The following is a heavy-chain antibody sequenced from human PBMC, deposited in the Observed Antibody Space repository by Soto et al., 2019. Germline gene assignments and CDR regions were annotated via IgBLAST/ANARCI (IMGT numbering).Heavy chain of an antibody. Sequence: ELQLVESGGGLVQPGGSLRLSCAASGFTFSSYWMQWVRQVPGKGPVWVSRINSDGITTSYADSVKGRFTISRDNAKNTLYLQMNSLRAEDTAVYYCARGNYYGSATIDYWGQGTLVTVSS. V-gene: IGHV3-74*01. J-gene: IGHJ4*02. D-gene: IGHD3-10*01. CDR2: INSDGITT. CDR3: ARGNYYGSATIDY. CDR1: GFTFSSYW.